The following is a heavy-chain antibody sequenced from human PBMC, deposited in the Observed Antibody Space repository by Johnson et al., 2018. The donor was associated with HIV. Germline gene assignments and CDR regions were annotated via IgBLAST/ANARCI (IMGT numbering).Heavy chain of an antibody. CDR3: ARGRSGWYGGAFDI. V-gene: IGHV3-30*02. J-gene: IGHJ3*02. D-gene: IGHD6-19*01. CDR2: IRYDGSNK. CDR1: GFTFSDYG. Sequence: QVQLVESGGGLVKPGGSLRLSCAASGFTFSDYGMHWVRQAPGKGLEWVAFIRYDGSNKYYADSVKGRFTISRDNSKNTLYLQMNSLRAEDTAVYYCARGRSGWYGGAFDIWCQGKMVTVSS.